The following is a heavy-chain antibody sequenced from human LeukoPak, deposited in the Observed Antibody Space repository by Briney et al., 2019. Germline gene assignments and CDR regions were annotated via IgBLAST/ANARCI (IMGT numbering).Heavy chain of an antibody. CDR2: INHSGST. J-gene: IGHJ6*03. D-gene: IGHD3-10*01. CDR3: ARRRGYGSGSYYQHYYYYYYMDV. V-gene: IGHV4-34*01. CDR1: GGSFSGYY. Sequence: SETLSLTCAVYGGSFSGYYWSWIRQPPGKGLEWIGEINHSGSTNYNPSLKSRVTISVDTSKNQFSLKLSSVTAADTAVYYCARRRGYGSGSYYQHYYYYYYMDVWGKGTTVTISS.